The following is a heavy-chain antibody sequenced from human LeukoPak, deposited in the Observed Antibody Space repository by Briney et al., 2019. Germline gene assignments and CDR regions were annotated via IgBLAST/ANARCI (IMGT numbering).Heavy chain of an antibody. V-gene: IGHV1-3*01. CDR1: GYTFTSYA. J-gene: IGHJ4*02. Sequence: ASVKVSCKASGYTFTSYAMHWVRQAPGQRLEWMGWINAGNGNTKYSQKFQGRVTITRDTSASTAYMELSSLRSEDTAVYYCARWGSGYYEEGFDYWGQGTLVTVSS. D-gene: IGHD3-22*01. CDR2: INAGNGNT. CDR3: ARWGSGYYEEGFDY.